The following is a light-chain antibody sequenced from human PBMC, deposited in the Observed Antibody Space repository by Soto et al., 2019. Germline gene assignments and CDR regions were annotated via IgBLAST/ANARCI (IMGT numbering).Light chain of an antibody. J-gene: IGLJ2*01. CDR2: SNY. Sequence: QSVLTQPPSASGTPGQMVTISCSGGTSNIGSNTVNWYQQLPGMAPKLLIYSNYKRPSGVPDRFSGSKSGTSASLAISGLHSEDEADYYCATWDDSLNVLFGGGTKVTVL. CDR3: ATWDDSLNVL. V-gene: IGLV1-44*01. CDR1: TSNIGSNT.